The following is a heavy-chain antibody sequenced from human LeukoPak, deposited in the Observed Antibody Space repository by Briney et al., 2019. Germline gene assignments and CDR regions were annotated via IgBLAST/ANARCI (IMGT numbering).Heavy chain of an antibody. CDR3: ARLRYNWNYGFDY. V-gene: IGHV4-61*02. J-gene: IGHJ4*02. D-gene: IGHD1-7*01. Sequence: PSETLSLTCTVSGGSISSGSYYWSWIRQPAGKGLEWIGRIYTSGSTNYNPSLKSRVTISVDTSKNQFSLKLSSVTAADTAVYYCARLRYNWNYGFDYWGQGTLVTVSS. CDR1: GGSISSGSYY. CDR2: IYTSGST.